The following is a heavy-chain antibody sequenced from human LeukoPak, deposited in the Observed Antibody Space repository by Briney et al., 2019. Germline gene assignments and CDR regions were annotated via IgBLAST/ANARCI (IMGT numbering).Heavy chain of an antibody. Sequence: GGSLRLSCAASGLTFSSYTMNWVRQSPGKGLEWVSYISSSSSTIYYADSVKGRFTISRDNAKNSLYLQMNSLRAEDTAVYYCARGIAARPSSYYYYYMDVWGKGTTVTVSS. CDR1: GLTFSSYT. CDR3: ARGIAARPSSYYYYYMDV. J-gene: IGHJ6*03. CDR2: ISSSSSTI. D-gene: IGHD6-6*01. V-gene: IGHV3-48*01.